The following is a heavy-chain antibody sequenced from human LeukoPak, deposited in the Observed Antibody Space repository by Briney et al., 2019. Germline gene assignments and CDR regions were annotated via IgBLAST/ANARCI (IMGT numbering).Heavy chain of an antibody. D-gene: IGHD2-2*01. J-gene: IGHJ6*03. CDR2: IIPIFGTA. CDR3: ASCSTSCYGYCYYYMDV. CDR1: GGTFSSYA. Sequence: SVKVSCKASGGTFSSYAIRWVRQAPGQGLEWMGGIIPIFGTANYAQKFQGRVTITTDESTSTAYMELSSLRSEDTAVYYCASCSTSCYGYCYYYMDVWGKGTTVTVSS. V-gene: IGHV1-69*05.